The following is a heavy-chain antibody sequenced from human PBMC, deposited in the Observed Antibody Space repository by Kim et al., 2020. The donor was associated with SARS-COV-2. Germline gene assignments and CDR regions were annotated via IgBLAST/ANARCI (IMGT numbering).Heavy chain of an antibody. CDR2: ISYDGSNK. CDR1: GFTFSSYG. CDR3: AKVKAYYGSGSRYYYYY. D-gene: IGHD3-10*01. V-gene: IGHV3-30*18. J-gene: IGHJ6*01. Sequence: GGSLRLSCAASGFTFSSYGMHWVRQAPGKGLEWVAVISYDGSNKYYADSVKGRFTISRDNSKNTLYMQMNSLRAEDTAVYYCAKVKAYYGSGSRYYYYY.